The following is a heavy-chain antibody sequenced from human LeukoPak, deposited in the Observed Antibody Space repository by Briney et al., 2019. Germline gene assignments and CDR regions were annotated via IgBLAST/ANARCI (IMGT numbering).Heavy chain of an antibody. D-gene: IGHD5-24*01. V-gene: IGHV1-8*01. CDR2: MNPNSGNT. Sequence: GASVKVSCKASGYTFTSYDINWVRQATGQGLEWMGRMNPNSGNTGYAQKFQGRVTMTRNTSISTAYMELSSPRSEDTAVYYCAREMATKAYVIDYWGQGTLVTVSS. CDR1: GYTFTSYD. J-gene: IGHJ4*02. CDR3: AREMATKAYVIDY.